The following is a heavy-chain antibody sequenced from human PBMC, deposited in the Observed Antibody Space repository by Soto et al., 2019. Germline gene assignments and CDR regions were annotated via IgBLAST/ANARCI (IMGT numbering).Heavy chain of an antibody. D-gene: IGHD2-15*01. CDR2: IYWDDDK. J-gene: IGHJ4*02. Sequence: QITLKESGPTLVKPTQTLALTCTFSGFSLRTSGVGVGWIRQPPGKALEWLALIYWDDDKRYRPSLKSRLTSTKDTSKNQVVLTMTNMDPVDTATYFCAHRGGSCYDYWGQGTLVTVSS. CDR3: AHRGGSCYDY. V-gene: IGHV2-5*02. CDR1: GFSLRTSGVG.